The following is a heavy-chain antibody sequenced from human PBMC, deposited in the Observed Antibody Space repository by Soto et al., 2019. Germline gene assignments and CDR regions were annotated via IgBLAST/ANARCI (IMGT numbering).Heavy chain of an antibody. CDR3: AGASPGAFYYYGMDV. Sequence: SETLSLTCTVSGGSVSSGSYYWSWTRQPPGKGLEWIGYIYYSGSTNYNPSLKSRVTISVDTSKNQFSLKLSSVTAADTAVYYCAGASPGAFYYYGMDVWGQGTTVTVSS. V-gene: IGHV4-61*01. CDR1: GGSVSSGSYY. D-gene: IGHD3-16*01. CDR2: IYYSGST. J-gene: IGHJ6*02.